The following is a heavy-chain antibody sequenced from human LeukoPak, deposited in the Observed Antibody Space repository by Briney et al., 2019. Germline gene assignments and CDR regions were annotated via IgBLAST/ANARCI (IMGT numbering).Heavy chain of an antibody. CDR2: IYYSGST. CDR1: GDSISSSSYY. J-gene: IGHJ6*03. V-gene: IGHV4-39*07. Sequence: SKTLSLTCTVSGDSISSSSYYWGWNRQPPGKGLEWIGSIYYSGSTYYNPSLKSRVTISVDTSKNQFSLKLSSVTAADTAVYYCARGQRKTYYYYMDVWGKGTTVTVSS. CDR3: ARGQRKTYYYYMDV.